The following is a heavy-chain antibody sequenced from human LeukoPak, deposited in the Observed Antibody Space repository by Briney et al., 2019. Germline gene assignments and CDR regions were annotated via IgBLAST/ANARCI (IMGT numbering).Heavy chain of an antibody. CDR3: ARGGRGRYRYSGTWEDYNWFDP. D-gene: IGHD1-26*01. CDR2: INPNSGGT. J-gene: IGHJ5*02. V-gene: IGHV1-2*02. CDR1: GYTFTGYY. Sequence: ASVKVSCKASGYTFTGYYMHWVRQAPGQGLEWMGGINPNSGGTNYAQKFQGRVTMTRDTSISTAYMELSRLRSDATAVYYCARGGRGRYRYSGTWEDYNWFDPWGQGTLVTVSS.